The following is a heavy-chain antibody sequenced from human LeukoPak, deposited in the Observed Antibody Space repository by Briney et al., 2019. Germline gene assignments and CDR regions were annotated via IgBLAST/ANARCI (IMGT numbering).Heavy chain of an antibody. CDR1: GYTFTDHY. CDR3: ARGGYGLGSGGY. V-gene: IGHV1-2*02. CDR2: IIPNTGGT. D-gene: IGHD3-10*01. J-gene: IGHJ4*02. Sequence: ASVKVSCKASGYTFTDHYIHWVRRAPGQGLEWMGWIIPNTGGTSLAQKFEGRVTMTRDTSISTAYMELSSLTPDDTAVYYCARGGYGLGSGGYWGQGTLVTVSS.